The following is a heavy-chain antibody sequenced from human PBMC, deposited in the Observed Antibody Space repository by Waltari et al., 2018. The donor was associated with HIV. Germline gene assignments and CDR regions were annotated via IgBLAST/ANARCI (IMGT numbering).Heavy chain of an antibody. CDR1: GGSLSPYY. CDR3: ARRRQVVSQPFDY. D-gene: IGHD2-2*01. V-gene: IGHV4-34*02. J-gene: IGHJ4*02. CDR2: VNQGGNT. Sequence: QVQLQQWGAGLLTTSETLSLTCGINGGSLSPYYWTWVRQSPGKGLEWIGEVNQGGNTKYNPSLKSRVSISFDTSKDQFSLHLESVTAADTAVYYCARRRQVVSQPFDYWGQGSLVTVSS.